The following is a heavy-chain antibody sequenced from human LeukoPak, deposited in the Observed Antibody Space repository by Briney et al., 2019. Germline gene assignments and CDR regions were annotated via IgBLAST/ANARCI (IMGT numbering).Heavy chain of an antibody. D-gene: IGHD3-3*01. V-gene: IGHV3-53*04. J-gene: IGHJ4*02. Sequence: GGSLRLSCAASGFTFSSYAMSWVRQAPGKGLEWVSVIYSGGSTYYADSVKGRFTISRHNSKNTLYLQMNSLRAEDTAVYYCARTHNYDFWSGYYFDYWGQGTLVTVSS. CDR1: GFTFSSYA. CDR2: IYSGGST. CDR3: ARTHNYDFWSGYYFDY.